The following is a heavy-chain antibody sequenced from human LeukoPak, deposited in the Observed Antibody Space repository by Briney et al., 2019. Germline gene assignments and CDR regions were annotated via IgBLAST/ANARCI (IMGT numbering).Heavy chain of an antibody. J-gene: IGHJ4*02. CDR1: GGTFSSYA. V-gene: IGHV1-69*04. CDR3: ARGTMVRGVITLDY. D-gene: IGHD3-10*01. Sequence: ASVKVSCKASGGTFSSYAISWVRQAPGQGLGWMGRIIPILGIANYAHKFQGRVTITADKSTSTAYMELSSLRSEDTAVYYCARGTMVRGVITLDYWGQGTLVTVS. CDR2: IIPILGIA.